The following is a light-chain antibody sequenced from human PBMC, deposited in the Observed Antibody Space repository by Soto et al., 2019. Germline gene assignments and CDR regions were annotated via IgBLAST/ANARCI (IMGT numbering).Light chain of an antibody. Sequence: ETELTQAPGTLSLSPLERGTIFCSFSQSVSSSYLAWYQQKPGQAPRRLIYGASSRATGIPDRVSGSGSGTDFTLTISRREPEDFAVYYCQQYGSSPWTFGQGTKVDIK. CDR3: QQYGSSPWT. CDR2: GAS. J-gene: IGKJ1*01. CDR1: QSVSSSY. V-gene: IGKV3-20*01.